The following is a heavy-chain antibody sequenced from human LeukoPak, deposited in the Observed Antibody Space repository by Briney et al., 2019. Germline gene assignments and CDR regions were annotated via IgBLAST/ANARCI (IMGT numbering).Heavy chain of an antibody. V-gene: IGHV3-7*01. Sequence: GGSLRLSCAASGFTFSSYWMNWVRQAPGKGLEWVANIKQDGNEKYYVDSVKGRFTISRDNAKNSLYLQMNSLRAEDTAVYYCARELLGHGYNSGDFDYWGQGTLVTVSS. J-gene: IGHJ4*02. CDR2: IKQDGNEK. D-gene: IGHD5-24*01. CDR1: GFTFSSYW. CDR3: ARELLGHGYNSGDFDY.